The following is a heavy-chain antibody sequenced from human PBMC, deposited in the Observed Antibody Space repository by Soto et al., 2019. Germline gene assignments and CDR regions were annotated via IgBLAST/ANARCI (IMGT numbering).Heavy chain of an antibody. CDR2: ISYPGTDK. CDR1: GFTFRRFG. V-gene: IGHV3-30*03. CDR3: ARPRSSSDYYFYYGMDV. J-gene: IGHJ6*02. Sequence: GGSLRLSCAASGFTFRRFGMHWVRQAPGKGLEWVAVISYPGTDKYYTDSVKGRFTVSRDNFKNTLYLQMDSLRTEDTALYYCARPRSSSDYYFYYGMDVWGQGTTVTVSS. D-gene: IGHD6-6*01.